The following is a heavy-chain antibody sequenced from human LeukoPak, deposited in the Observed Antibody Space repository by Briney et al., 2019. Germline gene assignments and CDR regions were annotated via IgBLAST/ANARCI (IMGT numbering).Heavy chain of an antibody. J-gene: IGHJ4*02. CDR1: GFTFSNYN. Sequence: PGGSLRLSCAASGFTFSNYNMNWVRQAPGKGLEWVSYISSSSSTIYYADSVKGRFTISRDNAKNSLYLQMNSLRAEDTAVYYCARDKFYSSSYFDYWGQGTLVTVSS. D-gene: IGHD6-13*01. V-gene: IGHV3-48*01. CDR2: ISSSSSTI. CDR3: ARDKFYSSSYFDY.